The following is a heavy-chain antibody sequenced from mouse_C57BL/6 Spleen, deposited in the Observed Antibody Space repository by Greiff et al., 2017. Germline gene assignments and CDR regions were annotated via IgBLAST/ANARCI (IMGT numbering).Heavy chain of an antibody. CDR3: AKGDGYYVLNY. Sequence: VQLQQSGPELVKPGDSVKISCKASGYSFTGYFMNWVMQSHGKSLEWIGRINPYNGDTFYNQKFKGKATLTVDKSSSTAHMELRSLTSEDSAVYYCAKGDGYYVLNYWGQGTTLTVAS. CDR1: GYSFTGYF. J-gene: IGHJ2*01. V-gene: IGHV1-20*01. CDR2: INPYNGDT. D-gene: IGHD2-3*01.